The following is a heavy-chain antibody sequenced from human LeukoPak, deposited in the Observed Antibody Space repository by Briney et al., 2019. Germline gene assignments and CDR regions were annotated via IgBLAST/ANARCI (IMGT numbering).Heavy chain of an antibody. CDR2: ISYGSSCI. Sequence: GGSLRLSCAASGFTFSNYRMNWVRQAPGKGLEWVSSISYGSSCIHYADSVKGRFTVSRDNAKNSLYLEMNGLRAEDTAVYYCARSLEQWVADYWGQGTLVTVSS. CDR1: GFTFSNYR. CDR3: ARSLEQWVADY. D-gene: IGHD6-19*01. J-gene: IGHJ4*02. V-gene: IGHV3-21*01.